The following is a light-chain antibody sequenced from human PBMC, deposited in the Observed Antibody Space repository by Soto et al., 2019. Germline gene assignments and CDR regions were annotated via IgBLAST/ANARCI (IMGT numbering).Light chain of an antibody. CDR2: AAS. V-gene: IGKV1-8*01. Sequence: AIRMTQSPSSLSASTGDRVTITCRASQGISNYLVWYQQQPGKAPKVLIHAASTLQSGVSSRFSGSGSGTDFTLTSSRLQSEDFATYYCQQDSSYPWTFGQGTKVEV. J-gene: IGKJ1*01. CDR1: QGISNY. CDR3: QQDSSYPWT.